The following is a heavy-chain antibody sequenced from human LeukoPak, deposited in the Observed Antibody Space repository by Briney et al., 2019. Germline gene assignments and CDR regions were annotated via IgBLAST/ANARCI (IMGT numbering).Heavy chain of an antibody. D-gene: IGHD6-6*01. Sequence: SQTLSLTCTVSGGSISSDSYYWSWIRQPPGKGLEWFGSIYHSGSTYYNPSLKSRVTISVDTSKNQFSLKLSSVTAADTAVYYCARQARYSSSGSGYWGQGTLVTVSS. CDR1: GGSISSDSYY. CDR3: ARQARYSSSGSGY. CDR2: IYHSGST. V-gene: IGHV4-39*01. J-gene: IGHJ4*02.